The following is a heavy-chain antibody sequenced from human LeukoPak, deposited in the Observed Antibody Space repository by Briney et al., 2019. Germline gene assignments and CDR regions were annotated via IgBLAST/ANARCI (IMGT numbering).Heavy chain of an antibody. V-gene: IGHV3-23*01. D-gene: IGHD3-10*01. CDR1: GFTFSSYA. J-gene: IGHJ4*02. Sequence: GGSLRLSCAASGFTFSSYAMSWVCQAPGKGLEWVSSVSVSGGSTYYADSVKGRFTISRDNSKNTLYLQMNSLRAEDTAVYYCAKDLVVRGIMGYYFDYWGQGTLVTVSS. CDR2: VSVSGGST. CDR3: AKDLVVRGIMGYYFDY.